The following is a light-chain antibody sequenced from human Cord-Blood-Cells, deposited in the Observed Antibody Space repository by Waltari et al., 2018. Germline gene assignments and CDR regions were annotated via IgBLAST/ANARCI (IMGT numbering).Light chain of an antibody. CDR3: SSYTSSSTLV. CDR2: DAS. J-gene: IGLJ2*01. Sequence: QSALTQPASVSGSPGQSITIPCTGTSSDVGGSYYLSWYQQHPGKAPKLMIYDASNRPSGVSNRFSGSKSGNTASLTISGLQAEDEADYYCSSYTSSSTLVFGGGTKLTVL. CDR1: SSDVGGSYY. V-gene: IGLV2-14*01.